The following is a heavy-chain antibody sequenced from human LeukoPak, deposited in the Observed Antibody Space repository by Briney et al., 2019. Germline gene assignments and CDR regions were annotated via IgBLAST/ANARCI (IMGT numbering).Heavy chain of an antibody. CDR2: ISGSGGST. J-gene: IGHJ4*02. CDR1: GFTFSSYA. Sequence: GGSLRLSCAAYGFTFSSYAMSWVRQAPGKGLEWVSAISGSGGSTYYADSVKGRFTISRDNSKNTLYLQMNSLRAEDTAVYYCAKKRVVRATRCYFDYWGQGTLVTVSS. V-gene: IGHV3-23*01. D-gene: IGHD3-10*01. CDR3: AKKRVVRATRCYFDY.